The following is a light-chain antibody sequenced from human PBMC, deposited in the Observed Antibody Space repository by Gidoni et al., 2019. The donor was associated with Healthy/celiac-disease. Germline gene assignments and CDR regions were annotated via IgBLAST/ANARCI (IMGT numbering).Light chain of an antibody. Sequence: QSALTQPASESGSPGQSITISCTGTSSDVGGYNYVSWYQQHPGKAPKLMIYDVSNRPSGVSTRFSGSKSGTTASLTISGLQAEDEADYYCSSYTSSSTLVVFGGGTKLTVL. CDR1: SSDVGGYNY. CDR2: DVS. J-gene: IGLJ2*01. V-gene: IGLV2-14*01. CDR3: SSYTSSSTLVV.